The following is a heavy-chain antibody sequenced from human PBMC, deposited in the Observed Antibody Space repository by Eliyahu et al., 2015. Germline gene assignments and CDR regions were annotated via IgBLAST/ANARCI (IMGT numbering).Heavy chain of an antibody. J-gene: IGHJ4*02. D-gene: IGHD2-15*01. Sequence: QITLKESGPTLVKPTQTLTLTCTFSGFSLSTSGVXVGWIRQPPGKALEWLALIYWDDDKRYSPSLKSRLTITKDTSKNQVVLTMTNMDPVDTATYYCAHRKGIFGYCSGGSCYLDDYWGQGTLVTVSS. CDR2: IYWDDDK. CDR3: AHRKGIFGYCSGGSCYLDDY. CDR1: GFSLSTSGVX. V-gene: IGHV2-5*02.